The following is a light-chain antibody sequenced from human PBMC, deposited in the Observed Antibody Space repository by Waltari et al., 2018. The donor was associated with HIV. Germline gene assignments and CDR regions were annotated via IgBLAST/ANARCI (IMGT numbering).Light chain of an antibody. J-gene: IGKJ2*01. CDR2: GVS. Sequence: VLTQSPGTLSLSPGERATLSCTASQSVNSSYLAWYQQKPGRAPRLLINGVSSRGTGIPDRFSGSGSGTDFTLTISRLEPEDFAVDYCQQYGTSPRYTFGQGTKLEIK. CDR1: QSVNSSY. CDR3: QQYGTSPRYT. V-gene: IGKV3-20*01.